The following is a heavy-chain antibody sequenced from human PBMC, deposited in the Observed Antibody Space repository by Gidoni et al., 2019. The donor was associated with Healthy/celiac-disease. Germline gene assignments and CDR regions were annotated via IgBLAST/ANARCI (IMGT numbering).Heavy chain of an antibody. CDR2: INPNSGGT. Sequence: QVQLVQSGAEVKKPGASGKVACKASGYTFTGHYMHWVRQAPGQGLEWMGWINPNSGGTNYAQKFQGRVTITRDTSISTAYMELSRLRSDDTAVYYCARGASRLWYSSSWYGGSPYDAFDIWGQGTMVTVSS. CDR3: ARGASRLWYSSSWYGGSPYDAFDI. V-gene: IGHV1-2*02. J-gene: IGHJ3*02. D-gene: IGHD6-13*01. CDR1: GYTFTGHY.